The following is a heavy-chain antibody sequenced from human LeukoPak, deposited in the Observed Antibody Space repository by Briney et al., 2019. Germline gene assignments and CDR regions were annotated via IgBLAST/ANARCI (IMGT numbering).Heavy chain of an antibody. Sequence: SATLSLTCAVYGGSFSGYYWSWIRQPPGKGLEWIGEINHSGSTNYNPSLKSRVTISVDTSKNQFSLKLTSVTAADTAVYYCAILNYGDSDRYFDYWGQGTLVTVSS. D-gene: IGHD4-17*01. J-gene: IGHJ4*02. CDR1: GGSFSGYY. CDR2: INHSGST. CDR3: AILNYGDSDRYFDY. V-gene: IGHV4-34*01.